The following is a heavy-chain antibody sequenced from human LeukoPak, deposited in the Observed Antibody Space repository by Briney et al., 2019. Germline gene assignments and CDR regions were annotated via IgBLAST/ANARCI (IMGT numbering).Heavy chain of an antibody. J-gene: IGHJ3*02. CDR1: GFTFSSYN. CDR2: ISSSSSYI. D-gene: IGHD5-18*01. CDR3: ATIATSMATSFDI. Sequence: GGSLRLSCAASGFTFSSYNINWVRQAPGKGLEWVSSISSSSSYIYYADSVKGRFTISRDNAQNSLYLQMNSLRAEDTAVYYCATIATSMATSFDIWGHGTMVTVSS. V-gene: IGHV3-21*01.